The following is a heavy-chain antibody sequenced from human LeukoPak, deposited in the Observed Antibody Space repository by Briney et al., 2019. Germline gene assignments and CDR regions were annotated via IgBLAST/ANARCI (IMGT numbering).Heavy chain of an antibody. CDR1: GFTFDDYA. D-gene: IGHD6-13*01. Sequence: GGSQRLSCAASGFTFDDYAMHWVRQAPGKGLEWVSGISWNSGSIGYADSVKGRFTISRDNAKNSLYLQMNSLRAEDTALYYCAKGSLVLAAVSAFDIWGQGTMVTVSS. J-gene: IGHJ3*02. CDR3: AKGSLVLAAVSAFDI. CDR2: ISWNSGSI. V-gene: IGHV3-9*01.